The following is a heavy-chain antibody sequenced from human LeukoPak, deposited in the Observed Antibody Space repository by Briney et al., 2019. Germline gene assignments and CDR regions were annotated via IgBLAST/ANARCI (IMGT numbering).Heavy chain of an antibody. J-gene: IGHJ4*02. D-gene: IGHD7-27*01. V-gene: IGHV4-4*07. CDR3: ATVGGEGGFLHY. Sequence: PSETLSLTCTVSGDFISGSYWSWIRQPAGKGLEWIGRIYTTRTADYNPSLTSRVTMSVDKSKKQLSLKLNSVTAAGTAVYYCATVGGEGGFLHYWGQGILVAVSS. CDR1: GDFISGSY. CDR2: IYTTRTA.